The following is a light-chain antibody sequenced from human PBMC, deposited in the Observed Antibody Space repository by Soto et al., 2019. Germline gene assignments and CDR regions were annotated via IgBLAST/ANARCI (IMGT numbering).Light chain of an antibody. CDR2: DAS. J-gene: IGKJ4*01. Sequence: DIQMTQSPSTLSASVGDRVTITCRASQSIDSWLAWYQQKPGKAPKLLIYDASTLESGVPSGFSGSGSGTEFTLTISSLQPDDFATYYCQQANSFPPTFGGGTKVDIK. CDR3: QQANSFPPT. CDR1: QSIDSW. V-gene: IGKV1-5*01.